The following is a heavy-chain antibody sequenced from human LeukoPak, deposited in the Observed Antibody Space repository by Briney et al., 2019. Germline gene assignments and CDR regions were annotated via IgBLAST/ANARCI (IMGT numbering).Heavy chain of an antibody. Sequence: RPSETLSLTCTVSGGSINTYFWTWIRQPPGKGLEWIGYINYSGSTNSNPSLKSRVTMSVDTSKNQFSLNLTSVTAADTAVYYCARETRIHLWTFDSWGQGTLVTVSS. CDR3: ARETRIHLWTFDS. D-gene: IGHD5-18*01. J-gene: IGHJ4*02. CDR1: GGSINTYF. CDR2: INYSGST. V-gene: IGHV4-59*12.